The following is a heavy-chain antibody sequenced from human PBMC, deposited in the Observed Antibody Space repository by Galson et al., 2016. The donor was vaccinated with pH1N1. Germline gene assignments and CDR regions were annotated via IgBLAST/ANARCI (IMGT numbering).Heavy chain of an antibody. Sequence: FSSYGMHWVRQAPGKGLEWVAVIWYDGSNKYYADSVKGRFTISRDNSKNSLFLQMNSLREEDTAVYSCARDALDYFDSSGFYFDYWGQGTLVTVSS. CDR2: IWYDGSNK. D-gene: IGHD3-22*01. CDR3: ARDALDYFDSSGFYFDY. J-gene: IGHJ4*02. V-gene: IGHV3-33*01. CDR1: FSSYG.